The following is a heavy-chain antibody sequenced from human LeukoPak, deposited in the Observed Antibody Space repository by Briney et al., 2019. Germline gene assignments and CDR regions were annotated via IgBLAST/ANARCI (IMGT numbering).Heavy chain of an antibody. Sequence: ASVKVSCKASGYTFTSYGIGWVRQAPGQGLEWMGWISAYNGNTNYAQKLQGRVTMTTDTSTSTAYMELRSLRSDDTAVYYCAKAAYGDYGVGSDYWGQGTLVTVSS. V-gene: IGHV1-18*01. J-gene: IGHJ4*02. D-gene: IGHD4-17*01. CDR2: ISAYNGNT. CDR3: AKAAYGDYGVGSDY. CDR1: GYTFTSYG.